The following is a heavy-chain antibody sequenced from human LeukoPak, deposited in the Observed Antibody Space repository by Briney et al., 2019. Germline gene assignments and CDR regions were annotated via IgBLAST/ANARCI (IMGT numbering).Heavy chain of an antibody. CDR3: ARNYGD. CDR1: GYIFTGYY. CDR2: INPNSGGA. V-gene: IGHV1-2*06. Sequence: GASVKVSCKASGYIFTGYYVHGVRQAHGQGLEWMGRINPNSGGADFAQKFQGRVTMTRDTSISTAYMELSRLRSDDTAVYYCARNYGDWGQGTLDTVSS. J-gene: IGHJ4*02. D-gene: IGHD4-17*01.